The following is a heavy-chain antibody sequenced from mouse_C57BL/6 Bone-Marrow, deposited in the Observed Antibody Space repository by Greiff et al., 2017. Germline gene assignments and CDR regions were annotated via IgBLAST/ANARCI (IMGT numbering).Heavy chain of an antibody. CDR2: IYPGGGYT. CDR1: GYTFTNYW. D-gene: IGHD3-1*01. J-gene: IGHJ3*01. CDR3: ARSGLGSWFAY. V-gene: IGHV1-63*01. Sequence: VKLVESGAELVRPGTSVKMSCKASGYTFTNYWIGWAKQRPGHGLEWIGDIYPGGGYTNYNEKFKGKATLTADKSSSTAYMQFSSLTSEDSAIYYCARSGLGSWFAYWGQGTLVTVSA.